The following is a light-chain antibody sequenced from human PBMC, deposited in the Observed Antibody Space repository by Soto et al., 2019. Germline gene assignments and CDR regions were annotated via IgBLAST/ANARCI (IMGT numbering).Light chain of an antibody. CDR1: NSNIGAGYD. V-gene: IGLV1-40*01. CDR3: QTFDSSLTISWV. J-gene: IGLJ3*02. CDR2: SNN. Sequence: QSVLAQPPSVSGAPGQRVTISCTGSNSNIGAGYDVHWYQQLPGTVPKLLIYSNNIRPSGVPDRFSGSKSGASASLAITGLQAEDEADYYCQTFDSSLTISWVFGGGTKLTVL.